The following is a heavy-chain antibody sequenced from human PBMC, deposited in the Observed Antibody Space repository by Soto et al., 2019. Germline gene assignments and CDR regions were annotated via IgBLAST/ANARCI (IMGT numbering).Heavy chain of an antibody. CDR1: GGTFSSYT. Sequence: SVKVSCKASGGTFSSYTISWVRQAPGQGLEWMGRIIPILGIANYAQKFQGRVTMTTDTSTSTAYMELRSLRSDDTAVYYCARAGANDYVYAFDIWGQGTMVTVSS. CDR3: ARAGANDYVYAFDI. D-gene: IGHD4-17*01. J-gene: IGHJ3*02. CDR2: IIPILGIA. V-gene: IGHV1-69*02.